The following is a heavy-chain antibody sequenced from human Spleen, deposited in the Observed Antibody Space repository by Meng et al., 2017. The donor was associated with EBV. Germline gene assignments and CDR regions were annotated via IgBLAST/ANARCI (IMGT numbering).Heavy chain of an antibody. CDR1: GFTFSSYG. V-gene: IGHV3-30*18. J-gene: IGHJ4*02. CDR3: SKDLVGSDDD. D-gene: IGHD6-25*01. Sequence: VELGESGGGFVHPGRSLRIFCAASGFTFSSYGMQWVRQAPGKGLEWVAVISNDGTNKYYAKSVKGRFTISRDNTKNTLYLQMNSLRAEDTGVYFCSKDLVGSDDDWGQGTLVTVSS. CDR2: ISNDGTNK.